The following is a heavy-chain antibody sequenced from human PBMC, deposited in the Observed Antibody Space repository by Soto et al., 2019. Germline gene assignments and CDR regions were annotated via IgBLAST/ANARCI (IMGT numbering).Heavy chain of an antibody. V-gene: IGHV1-18*01. D-gene: IGHD3-16*01. Sequence: QVQLVQSGAEVKKPGASVKVSCKTSGYTFTNFGLRWVRQAPGQGLEWMGWISAYNGNTNYAQNFQGRVTTTTDTSTGTAYMGLRRLRCDDTAVYYCAGGGTPVAYWGQGTLVTVSS. CDR1: GYTFTNFG. J-gene: IGHJ4*02. CDR2: ISAYNGNT. CDR3: AGGGTPVAY.